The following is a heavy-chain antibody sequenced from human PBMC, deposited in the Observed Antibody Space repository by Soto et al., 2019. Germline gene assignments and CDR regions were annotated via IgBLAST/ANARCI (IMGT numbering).Heavy chain of an antibody. V-gene: IGHV1-18*04. J-gene: IGHJ3*02. CDR3: ARGWIKQQLVGDDAFDI. Sequence: ASVKVSCKASGYTFTSYGISWVRQAPGQGLEWMGWISAYNGNTNYAQKLQGRVTMTTDTSTSTAYMELRSLRSDDTAVYYCARGWIKQQLVGDDAFDIRGQGTMVTVSS. CDR1: GYTFTSYG. D-gene: IGHD6-13*01. CDR2: ISAYNGNT.